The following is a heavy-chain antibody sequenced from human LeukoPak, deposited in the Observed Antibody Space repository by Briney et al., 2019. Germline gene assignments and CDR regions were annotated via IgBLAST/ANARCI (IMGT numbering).Heavy chain of an antibody. Sequence: PGGSLRLSCAASGFTFDDYTMHWVRQPPGKGLEWMSLITWDGGTTYYADSVRGRFTISRDNSKNSLFLRMNSPRPEDTALYYCARDRTAEAGNDYYMGVWGNGTTVIVSS. CDR1: GFTFDDYT. D-gene: IGHD6-13*01. J-gene: IGHJ6*03. CDR2: ITWDGGTT. CDR3: ARDRTAEAGNDYYMGV. V-gene: IGHV3-43*01.